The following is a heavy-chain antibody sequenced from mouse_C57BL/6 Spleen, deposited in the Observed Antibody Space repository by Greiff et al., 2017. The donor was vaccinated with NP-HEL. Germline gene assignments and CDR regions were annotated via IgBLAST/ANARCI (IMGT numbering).Heavy chain of an antibody. CDR1: GYTFTSYW. J-gene: IGHJ4*01. V-gene: IGHV1-69*01. CDR3: ARRWDYYGLMDY. CDR2: IDPSDSYT. D-gene: IGHD2-1*01. Sequence: QVQLQQPGAELVMPGASVKLSCKASGYTFTSYWMHWVKQRPGQGLEWIGEIDPSDSYTNYNQKFKGKSTLTLDKSSSTAYMQLSSLTSEDSAVYYCARRWDYYGLMDYWGQGTSVTVSS.